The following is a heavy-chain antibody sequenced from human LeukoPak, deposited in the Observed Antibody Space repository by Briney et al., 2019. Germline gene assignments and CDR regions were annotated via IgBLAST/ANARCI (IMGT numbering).Heavy chain of an antibody. V-gene: IGHV1-18*01. CDR1: GYTLTSYG. Sequence: GASVKVSCKTSGYTLTSYGISWVRQAPGQGLEWLGWINRYNGNTNYAQKLQGRVTMTTDTSTSTAYIEMRSLRSDDTSVYYCARGPMVVIADNYHYYYFDVWGKGTTVTVSS. J-gene: IGHJ6*03. CDR2: INRYNGNT. CDR3: ARGPMVVIADNYHYYYFDV. D-gene: IGHD2-21*01.